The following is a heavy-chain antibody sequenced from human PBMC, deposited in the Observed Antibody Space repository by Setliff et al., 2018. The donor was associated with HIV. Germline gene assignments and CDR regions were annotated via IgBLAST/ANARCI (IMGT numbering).Heavy chain of an antibody. CDR1: GGSFSAYS. Sequence: SETLSLTCAVYGGSFSAYSWTWIRQPPGKGLEWIGDINHSGSTNYNPSLKSRVTILVDTSKNQFSLKLNSVTAADTAVYFCARRSDWFDPWGQGTLVTVSS. CDR3: ARRSDWFDP. V-gene: IGHV4-34*01. CDR2: INHSGST. J-gene: IGHJ5*02.